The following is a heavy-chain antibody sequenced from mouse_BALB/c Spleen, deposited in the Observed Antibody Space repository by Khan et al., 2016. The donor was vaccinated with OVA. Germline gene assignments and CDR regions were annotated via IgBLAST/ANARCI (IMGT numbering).Heavy chain of an antibody. CDR1: GYSFTVYY. Sequence: EVQLQQSGPDLVKPGASVKISCKASGYSFTVYYMTWVKQSHGKSPEWIGRVNPNNGDTNYNKNFKGKAILTVDKSSNTAYMELRSLTSEDSAVFYCARGYEFFPYWGQGTLVTVSA. CDR3: ARGYEFFPY. V-gene: IGHV1-26*01. D-gene: IGHD2-12*01. J-gene: IGHJ3*01. CDR2: VNPNNGDT.